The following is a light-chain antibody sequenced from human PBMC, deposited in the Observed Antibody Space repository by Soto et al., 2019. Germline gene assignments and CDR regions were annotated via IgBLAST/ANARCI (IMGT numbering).Light chain of an antibody. CDR2: GAS. CDR1: QSVSSSY. CDR3: QQYGSSPLT. Sequence: EIVLTQSPGTLSLSPGERATLSCRASQSVSSSYLAWYQQKPGQAPRVLIYGASSRATGIPARFSGSGSGTDFTLTISSLEPEDFAVYYCQQYGSSPLTFGGGTKVDIK. V-gene: IGKV3-20*01. J-gene: IGKJ4*01.